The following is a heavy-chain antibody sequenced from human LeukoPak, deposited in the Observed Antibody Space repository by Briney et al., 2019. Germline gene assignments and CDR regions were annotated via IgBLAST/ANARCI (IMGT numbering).Heavy chain of an antibody. J-gene: IGHJ4*02. Sequence: SETLSLTCTVSGGSVSSGSYYWSWIRQPPGKGLEWIGYIYYSGSTNYNPSLKSRVTISVDTSKNQFSLKLSSVTAADTAVYYCARVAATVTTSPFDYWGQGTLVTVSS. CDR1: GGSVSSGSYY. D-gene: IGHD4-17*01. V-gene: IGHV4-61*01. CDR2: IYYSGST. CDR3: ARVAATVTTSPFDY.